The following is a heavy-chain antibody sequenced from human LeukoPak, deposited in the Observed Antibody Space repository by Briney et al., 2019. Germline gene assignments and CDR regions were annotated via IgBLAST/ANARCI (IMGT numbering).Heavy chain of an antibody. CDR2: ISGSGDNT. V-gene: IGHV3-23*01. J-gene: IGHJ4*02. D-gene: IGHD3-10*01. Sequence: GGTLRLSCAASGFTFSSHGMSWVRQAPGKGLEWVSTISGSGDNTYYADSVKGRFTISRDNSKNTLYLQMNSLRAEDTAVYYCARVTYGSGTYGALDYWGQGTLVTVSS. CDR1: GFTFSSHG. CDR3: ARVTYGSGTYGALDY.